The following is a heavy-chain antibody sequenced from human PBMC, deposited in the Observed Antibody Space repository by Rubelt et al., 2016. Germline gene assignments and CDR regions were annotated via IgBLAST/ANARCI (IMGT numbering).Heavy chain of an antibody. CDR3: ARDRIRIAARQGWYFDL. D-gene: IGHD6-6*01. Sequence: QVQLVQSGAEVKKPGASVKVSCKASGYTFTSYRISWVRKAHGQGLEWMGGVSAYNGTTNYAQKLQGRDTMTTDTSTSTAYMELRSLRSDDTCLYYCARDRIRIAARQGWYFDLWGRGTLVTVSS. V-gene: IGHV1-18*01. CDR2: VSAYNGTT. CDR1: GYTFTSYR. J-gene: IGHJ2*01.